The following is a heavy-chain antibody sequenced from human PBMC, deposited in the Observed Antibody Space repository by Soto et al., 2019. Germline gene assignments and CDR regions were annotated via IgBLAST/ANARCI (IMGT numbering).Heavy chain of an antibody. Sequence: EVQLEESGGGLVQPGGSLRLSCAASGFTLSSYWMSWVRQAPGKGLEWVANIKQDGSEKYYVDSVKGRFTISRDNAKNSLYLQMNSLRAEDTAVYYCARVPGSGYNYGSTFDYWGQGTLVTVSS. V-gene: IGHV3-7*05. J-gene: IGHJ4*02. CDR1: GFTLSSYW. CDR2: IKQDGSEK. D-gene: IGHD5-18*01. CDR3: ARVPGSGYNYGSTFDY.